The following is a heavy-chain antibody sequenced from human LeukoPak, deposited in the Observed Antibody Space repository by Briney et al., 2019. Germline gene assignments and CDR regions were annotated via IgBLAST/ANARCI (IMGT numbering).Heavy chain of an antibody. CDR3: ARDTDYYGSGRHGYFDH. CDR2: IYSGGST. Sequence: GRSLRLSCAASGLTISNNFMGWVRQAPGKGLEWVSLIYSGGSTYSADSVKGRFTISRDNSKNTLHLQMNSLRAEDTAVYYCARDTDYYGSGRHGYFDHWGQGTLVTVSS. CDR1: GLTISNNF. J-gene: IGHJ1*01. D-gene: IGHD3-10*01. V-gene: IGHV3-66*01.